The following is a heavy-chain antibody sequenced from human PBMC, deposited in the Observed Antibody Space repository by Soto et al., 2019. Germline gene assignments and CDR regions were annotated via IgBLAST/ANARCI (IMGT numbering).Heavy chain of an antibody. Sequence: QVTLKESGPVLVKPTEPLTLRCTVSGLSITDSEMGVSWIRQPPGKDLEWLAHIDSSGEKSYRTFLKSRLTISKDTSKSQIVLIMTNMDPADTATYYCARRHLAVAVSPWFDPWGQGILVTVSS. CDR3: ARRHLAVAVSPWFDP. J-gene: IGHJ5*02. D-gene: IGHD3-16*01. CDR1: GLSITDSEMG. CDR2: IDSSGEK. V-gene: IGHV2-26*01.